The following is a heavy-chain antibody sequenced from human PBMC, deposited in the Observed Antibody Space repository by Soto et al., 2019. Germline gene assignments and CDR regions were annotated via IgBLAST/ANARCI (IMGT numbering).Heavy chain of an antibody. CDR3: ARDASWNDLLSYYYGMDV. CDR1: GFTFSSYA. D-gene: IGHD1-1*01. CDR2: ISYDGSNK. Sequence: PGGSLRLSCAASGFTFSSYAMHWVRQAPGKGLEWVAVISYDGSNKYYADSVKGRFTISRDNSKNTLYLQMNSLRAEDTAVYYCARDASWNDLLSYYYGMDVWGQGTTVTVSS. J-gene: IGHJ6*02. V-gene: IGHV3-30-3*01.